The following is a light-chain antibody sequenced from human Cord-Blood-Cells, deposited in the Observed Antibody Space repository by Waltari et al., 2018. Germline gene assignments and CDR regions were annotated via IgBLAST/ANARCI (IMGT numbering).Light chain of an antibody. CDR3: QQSYSTPVH. CDR2: AAS. V-gene: IGKV1-39*01. J-gene: IGKJ2*01. Sequence: DIQMTQSPSSLSASVGDRVTITCRASQSISSYLNWYQQKPGKAPKLLIYAASSLQSWVPSRFSGSGSGTDFTLTISSLQPEDFATYYCQQSYSTPVHFGQGTKLEIK. CDR1: QSISSY.